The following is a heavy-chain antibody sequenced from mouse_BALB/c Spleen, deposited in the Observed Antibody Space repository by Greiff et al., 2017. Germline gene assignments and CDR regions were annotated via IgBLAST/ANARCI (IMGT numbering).Heavy chain of an antibody. Sequence: EVQLVESGPGLVKPSQSLSLTCTVTGYSITSDYAWNWIRQFPGNKLEWMGYISYSGSTSYNPSLKSRISITRDTSKNQFFLQLNSVTTEDTATYYCARSLYYGSSYGYFDVWGAGTTVTVSS. CDR2: ISYSGST. V-gene: IGHV3-2*02. D-gene: IGHD1-1*01. J-gene: IGHJ1*01. CDR3: ARSLYYGSSYGYFDV. CDR1: GYSITSDYA.